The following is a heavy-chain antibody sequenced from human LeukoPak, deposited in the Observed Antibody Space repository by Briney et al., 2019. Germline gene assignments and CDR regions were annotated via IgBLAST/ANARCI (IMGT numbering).Heavy chain of an antibody. D-gene: IGHD5-24*01. CDR3: ARERRDGYNYGFDY. CDR1: GGSISSYY. V-gene: IGHV4-59*01. J-gene: IGHJ4*02. Sequence: SETLSLTCTVSGGSISSYYWSWIRQPPGKGLEWIGYIYYSGSTNYNPSLKSRVTISVDTSKNQFSLKLSSVTAADTAVYYCARERRDGYNYGFDYWGQGTLVTVSS. CDR2: IYYSGST.